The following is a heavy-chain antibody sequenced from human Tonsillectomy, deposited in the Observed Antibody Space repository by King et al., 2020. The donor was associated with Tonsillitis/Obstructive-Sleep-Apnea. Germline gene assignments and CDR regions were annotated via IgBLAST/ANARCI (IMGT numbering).Heavy chain of an antibody. J-gene: IGHJ3*02. CDR1: GGSFSGYY. CDR3: ARAPYCSGGKCFDEAFDI. D-gene: IGHD2-15*01. CDR2: INHSGNT. V-gene: IGHV4-34*01. Sequence: VQLQQWGAGLLKPSETLSLTCAVSGGSFSGYYWSWIRQPPGKGLEWIGDINHSGNTNYNPSLKSRVTISVDTSKNQFSLKLTSVTAADTAVYYCARAPYCSGGKCFDEAFDIWGQGTMVTVSS.